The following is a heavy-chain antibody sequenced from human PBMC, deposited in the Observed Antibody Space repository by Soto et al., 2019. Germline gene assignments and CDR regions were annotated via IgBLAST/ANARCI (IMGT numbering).Heavy chain of an antibody. D-gene: IGHD3-3*01. Sequence: GGSLRLSCAASGFTFSNAWMSWVRQAPGKGLEWVGRIKSKTDGGTTDYAAPVKGRFTISRDDSKNTLYLQMNSLKTEDTAVYYCTTITIFGVVTYYYYYMDVWGKGTTVTVSS. CDR1: GFTFSNAW. CDR2: IKSKTDGGTT. CDR3: TTITIFGVVTYYYYYMDV. V-gene: IGHV3-15*01. J-gene: IGHJ6*03.